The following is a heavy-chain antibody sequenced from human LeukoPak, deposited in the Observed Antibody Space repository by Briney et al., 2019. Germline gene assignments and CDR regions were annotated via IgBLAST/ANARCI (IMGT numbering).Heavy chain of an antibody. J-gene: IGHJ5*02. CDR2: ISSSRSYI. V-gene: IGHV3-21*01. CDR1: GFTFSSYS. CDR3: ARVVRAAAVNWFDP. Sequence: GGSLRLFCAASGFTFSSYSMNWVRLAPGKGLEWVSSISSSRSYIYYADSVKGRFTISRDDAKNSLYLQMNSLRAEDTAVYYCARVVRAAAVNWFDPWGQGTLVTVSS. D-gene: IGHD6-13*01.